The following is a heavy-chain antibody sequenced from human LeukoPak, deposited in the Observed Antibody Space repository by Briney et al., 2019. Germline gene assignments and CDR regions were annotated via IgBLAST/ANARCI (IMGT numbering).Heavy chain of an antibody. CDR2: ISTNGGTT. CDR3: VKDRAMATRTHYFDY. CDR1: GFTFSSYA. J-gene: IGHJ4*02. Sequence: GGSLRLSCSASGFTFSSYAMHWVRQPPGKGLEYVSAISTNGGTTYYADSVKGRFTISRDNSKNTLHLQMSSLRGEGTAVYYCVKDRAMATRTHYFDYWGQGTLVTVSS. V-gene: IGHV3-64D*06. D-gene: IGHD5-24*01.